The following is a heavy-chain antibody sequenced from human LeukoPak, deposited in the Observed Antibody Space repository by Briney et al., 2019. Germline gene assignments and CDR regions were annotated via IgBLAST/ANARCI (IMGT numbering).Heavy chain of an antibody. CDR2: IIPIFGTA. CDR3: ASLRTSGYDAFDI. D-gene: IGHD2-2*01. CDR1: GGTFSSYA. Sequence: ASVKVSCKASGGTFSSYAISWVRQAPGQGLEWMGGIIPIFGTANYAQKFQGRVTITADESTSTAYMELCSLRSEDTAVYYCASLRTSGYDAFDIWGQGTMVTVSS. J-gene: IGHJ3*02. V-gene: IGHV1-69*13.